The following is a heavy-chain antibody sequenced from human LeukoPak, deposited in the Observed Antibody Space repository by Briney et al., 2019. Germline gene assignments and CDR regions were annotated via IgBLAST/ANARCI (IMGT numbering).Heavy chain of an antibody. V-gene: IGHV3-30*18. D-gene: IGHD5-12*01. CDR1: GFTFSSYG. Sequence: GGSLRLSCAASGFTFSSYGMHWVRQAPGKGLEWVAVISYDGSNKYYADSVKGRFTISRDNSKNTLYLQMNSLRAEDTAVYYCANGDQGYSGYAKLGMDVWGQGTTVTVSS. CDR3: ANGDQGYSGYAKLGMDV. J-gene: IGHJ6*02. CDR2: ISYDGSNK.